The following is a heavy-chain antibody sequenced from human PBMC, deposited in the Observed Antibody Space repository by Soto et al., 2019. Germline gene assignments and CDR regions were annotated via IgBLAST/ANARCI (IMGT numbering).Heavy chain of an antibody. J-gene: IGHJ5*02. CDR1: GYTFTSYA. V-gene: IGHV1-3*01. CDR2: INAGNGNT. D-gene: IGHD3-22*01. Sequence: ASVKVSCKASGYTFTSYAMHWVRQAPGQRLAWMGWINAGNGNTKYSQKFQSNITITRNTSAGTAYMEMCSLKSEVTAVYYIARAARSTIIVVVTEVWFDPWGQGTLVTVSS. CDR3: ARAARSTIIVVVTEVWFDP.